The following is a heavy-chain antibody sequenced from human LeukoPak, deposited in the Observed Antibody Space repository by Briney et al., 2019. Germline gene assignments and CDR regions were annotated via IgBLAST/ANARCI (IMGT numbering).Heavy chain of an antibody. CDR1: GYTFTSYD. Sequence: ASVKVSCKASGYTFTSYDINWVRQAPGQGLEWMGWMNPNSGNTGYAQKFQDRVTITADESTSTVYMEMSSLRFEDTAVYYCARTHSNQPESYYYYGLDVWGQGTTVTVSS. D-gene: IGHD1-14*01. V-gene: IGHV1-8*01. CDR2: MNPNSGNT. CDR3: ARTHSNQPESYYYYGLDV. J-gene: IGHJ6*02.